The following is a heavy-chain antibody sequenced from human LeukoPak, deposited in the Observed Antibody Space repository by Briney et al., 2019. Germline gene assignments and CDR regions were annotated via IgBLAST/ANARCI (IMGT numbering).Heavy chain of an antibody. CDR1: GGSISSYY. CDR3: ARVLGYSSGWYGRYFDY. CDR2: IYYSGST. J-gene: IGHJ4*02. V-gene: IGHV4-59*01. D-gene: IGHD6-19*01. Sequence: PSKTLSLTCTVSGGSISSYYWSWIRQPPGKGLEWIGYIYYSGSTNYNPSLKSRVTISVDTSKNQSSLKLSSVTAADTAVYYCARVLGYSSGWYGRYFDYWGQGTLVTVSS.